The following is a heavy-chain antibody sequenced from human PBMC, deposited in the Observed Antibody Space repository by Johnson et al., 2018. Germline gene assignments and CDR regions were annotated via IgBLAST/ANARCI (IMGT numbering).Heavy chain of an antibody. CDR1: GDSVSSNSAA. CDR3: ARLHGSGRRGGFFSFDI. V-gene: IGHV6-1*01. D-gene: IGHD3-10*01. J-gene: IGHJ3*02. Sequence: QVQLREAGPGLVKPSQTLALSCAISGDSVSSNSAAWNWIRQSPSRGLEWLGRTYYRSKWYNDYAVSVKSRITINPDTSKNQFSLQLNSVTPEDTAVYYCARLHGSGRRGGFFSFDIWGQGTMVTVSS. CDR2: TYYRSKWYN.